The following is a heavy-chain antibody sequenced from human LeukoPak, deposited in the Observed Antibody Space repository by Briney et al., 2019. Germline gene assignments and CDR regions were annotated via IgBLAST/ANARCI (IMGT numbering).Heavy chain of an antibody. V-gene: IGHV1-8*02. CDR1: GYTFTSYD. CDR2: MNPNSGNT. Sequence: ASVKVSCKASGYTFTSYDINWVRQATGQGLEWMGWMNPNSGNTGYAQKFQGRVTMTRDTSISTAYMELSRLRSDDTAVYYCARDSGGSYYADYWGQGTLVTVSS. J-gene: IGHJ4*02. CDR3: ARDSGGSYYADY. D-gene: IGHD1-26*01.